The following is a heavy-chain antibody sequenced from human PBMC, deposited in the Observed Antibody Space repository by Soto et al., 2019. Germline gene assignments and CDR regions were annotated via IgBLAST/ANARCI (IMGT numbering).Heavy chain of an antibody. D-gene: IGHD2-15*01. CDR2: ISGSGGST. J-gene: IGHJ4*02. CDR3: AKSTLVVVAANYFDY. CDR1: GFTFSSYA. V-gene: IGHV3-23*01. Sequence: GGSLRLSCAASGFTFSSYAMSWVRQAPGKGLEWVSAISGSGGSTYYADSVKGRFTISRDNSKNTLYLQMNSLRAEDTAVYYCAKSTLVVVAANYFDYCGQGTMVTIYS.